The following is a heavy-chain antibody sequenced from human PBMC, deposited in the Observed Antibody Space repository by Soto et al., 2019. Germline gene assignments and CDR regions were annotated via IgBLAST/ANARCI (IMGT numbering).Heavy chain of an antibody. J-gene: IGHJ6*02. D-gene: IGHD3-10*01. Sequence: QVQLVQSGTEVKKPGASVKVSCKASGYTFTRHYTQWVRQAPGQGLEWMAMIYPSGGSTHYAQKFQGRITMTRDTCTSTVYMELSSLRSEDTAVSCCARDPVPVVIKTESYYYYYGLDVWGQGTTVTVSS. CDR2: IYPSGGST. CDR1: GYTFTRHY. CDR3: ARDPVPVVIKTESYYYYYGLDV. V-gene: IGHV1-46*01.